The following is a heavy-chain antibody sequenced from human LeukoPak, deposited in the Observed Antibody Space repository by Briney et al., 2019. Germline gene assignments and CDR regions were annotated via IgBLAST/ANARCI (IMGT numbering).Heavy chain of an antibody. Sequence: SSETLSLTCAVYGGSFSGYYWSWIRQPPGKGLEWIGEINHSGSTNYNPSLKSRVTISVDTSKNQFSLKLSSVTAADTAVYYCARRQSPRYFDQRFDYWGQGTLVTVSS. V-gene: IGHV4-34*01. CDR1: GGSFSGYY. CDR2: INHSGST. D-gene: IGHD3-9*01. J-gene: IGHJ4*02. CDR3: ARRQSPRYFDQRFDY.